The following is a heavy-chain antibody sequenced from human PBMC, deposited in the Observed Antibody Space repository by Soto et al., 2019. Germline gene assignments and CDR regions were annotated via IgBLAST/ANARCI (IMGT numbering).Heavy chain of an antibody. CDR2: ISSSSSHT. Sequence: QAQLVESGGGLVKPGGSLRLSCVVSGFTFSDYYMSWIRQAPGKGLEWVSYISSSSSHTDYADSVKGRFTISRDNAKNSLYLQMNCLRAEDTAVYYCARGESTYAYWGQGTLVTVSS. J-gene: IGHJ4*02. D-gene: IGHD2-2*01. CDR1: GFTFSDYY. CDR3: ARGESTYAY. V-gene: IGHV3-11*05.